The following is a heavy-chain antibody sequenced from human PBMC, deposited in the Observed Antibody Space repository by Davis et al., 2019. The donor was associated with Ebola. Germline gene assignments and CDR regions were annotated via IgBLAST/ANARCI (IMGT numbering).Heavy chain of an antibody. V-gene: IGHV3-30*18. D-gene: IGHD6-13*01. CDR1: GFTFSSYG. CDR3: AKGPSYSSSPNWIDY. J-gene: IGHJ4*02. CDR2: ISYDGSNK. Sequence: PGGSLRLSCAASGFTFSSYGMHWVRQAPGKGLGWVAVISYDGSNKYYADSVKGRFTISRDNSKNTLYLQMNSLRAEDTAVYYCAKGPSYSSSPNWIDYWGQGTLVTVSS.